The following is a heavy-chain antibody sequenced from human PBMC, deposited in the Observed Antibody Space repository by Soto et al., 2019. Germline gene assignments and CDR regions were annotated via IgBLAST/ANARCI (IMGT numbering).Heavy chain of an antibody. CDR3: ARGTTVTTPSEYHFDY. J-gene: IGHJ4*02. D-gene: IGHD4-17*01. CDR2: INPNSGGT. Sequence: ASVKVSCKASGYTFTGYYMHWVRQAPGQGLEWMGWINPNSGGTNYAQKFQGWVTMTRDTSISTAYMELSRLRSDDTAVYYCARGTTVTTPSEYHFDYWGQGTLVTVSS. CDR1: GYTFTGYY. V-gene: IGHV1-2*04.